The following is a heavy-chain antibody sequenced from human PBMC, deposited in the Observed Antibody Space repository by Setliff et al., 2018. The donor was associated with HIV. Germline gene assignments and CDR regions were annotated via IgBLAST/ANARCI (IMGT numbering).Heavy chain of an antibody. Sequence: PGGSLRLSCAASGFTFDDYAMHWVRQAPGKGLEWVSGISWNSGSIGYVASVKGRFTISRDTSKNTLYLQLDSLTAEDTAIYYCATSPPGGSSDYIWGSDLFDHWGHGALVTVSS. V-gene: IGHV3-9*01. CDR1: GFTFDDYA. J-gene: IGHJ4*01. CDR2: ISWNSGSI. CDR3: ATSPPGGSSDYIWGSDLFDH. D-gene: IGHD5-12*01.